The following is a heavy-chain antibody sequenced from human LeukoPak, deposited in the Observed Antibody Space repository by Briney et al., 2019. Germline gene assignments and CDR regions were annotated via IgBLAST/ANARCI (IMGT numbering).Heavy chain of an antibody. CDR3: ARDENDSSGYYHD. D-gene: IGHD3-22*01. J-gene: IGHJ4*02. Sequence: GGSLRLSCAASGFTFSSYAMHWVRQASGKGLEWVAVISYDGSNKYYADSVKGRFTISRDNSKNTLYLQMNSLRAEDTAVYYCARDENDSSGYYHDWGQGTLVTVSS. V-gene: IGHV3-30-3*01. CDR1: GFTFSSYA. CDR2: ISYDGSNK.